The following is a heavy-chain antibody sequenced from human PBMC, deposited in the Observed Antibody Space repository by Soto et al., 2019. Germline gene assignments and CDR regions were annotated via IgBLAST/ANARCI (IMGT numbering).Heavy chain of an antibody. Sequence: ASVKVSCKASGYTFTGYYMHWVRQAPGQGLEWMGWINPNSGGTTYAQKFQGRVTMTRDTSISTAYMELSRLRSDDTAVYYCARAVYDYVWGSYRRSPFDYWGQGTLVTVSS. D-gene: IGHD3-16*02. V-gene: IGHV1-2*02. CDR2: INPNSGGT. CDR1: GYTFTGYY. J-gene: IGHJ4*02. CDR3: ARAVYDYVWGSYRRSPFDY.